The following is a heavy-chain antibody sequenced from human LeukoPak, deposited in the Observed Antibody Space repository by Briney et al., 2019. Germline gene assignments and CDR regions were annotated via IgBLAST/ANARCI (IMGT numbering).Heavy chain of an antibody. CDR2: IYYSGST. Sequence: SETLSLTCTVSGGSISSYYWSWIRQPPGKGLEWTGYIYYSGSTNYNPSLKSRVTISVDTSKNQFSLKLSSVTAADTAVYYCARSGGSSSWYFDYWGQGTLVTVSS. J-gene: IGHJ4*02. CDR1: GGSISSYY. CDR3: ARSGGSSSWYFDY. D-gene: IGHD6-13*01. V-gene: IGHV4-59*01.